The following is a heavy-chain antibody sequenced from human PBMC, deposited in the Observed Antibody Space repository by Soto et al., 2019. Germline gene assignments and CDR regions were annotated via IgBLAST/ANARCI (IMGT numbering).Heavy chain of an antibody. D-gene: IGHD3-10*01. CDR2: IDYSGST. Sequence: PSETLSLTCTVSGCSINNSIYYWGWIRQPPGKGLEWIGSIDYSGSTSYNPSLKSRVTIFVDTSKNHFSLKLSSVTAADTAVYYCARPPYGSGPGSDMDVWGQGSTVTVSS. CDR1: GCSINNSIYY. CDR3: ARPPYGSGPGSDMDV. V-gene: IGHV4-39*02. J-gene: IGHJ6*02.